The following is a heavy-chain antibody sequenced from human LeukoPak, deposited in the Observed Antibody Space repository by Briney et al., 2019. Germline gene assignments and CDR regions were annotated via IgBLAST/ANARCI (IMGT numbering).Heavy chain of an antibody. J-gene: IGHJ6*04. CDR2: INHSGST. CDR3: ARAGGHSSSWYTHYGMDV. V-gene: IGHV4-34*01. CDR1: GGSFSGYY. D-gene: IGHD6-13*01. Sequence: SETLSLTCAVYGGSFSGYYWSWIRQPPGKGLEWIGGINHSGSTNYNPPLKSRVTISVDTSKNQFSLKLSSVTAADTAVYYCARAGGHSSSWYTHYGMDVWGKGTTVTVSS.